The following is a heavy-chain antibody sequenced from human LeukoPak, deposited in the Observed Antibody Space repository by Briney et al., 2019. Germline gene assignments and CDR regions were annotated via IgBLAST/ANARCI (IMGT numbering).Heavy chain of an antibody. V-gene: IGHV3-48*03. D-gene: IGHD3-3*01. Sequence: GGSLRLSCAASGFTFSSYEMNWVRHAPGKGLEWVSYISSSGSTIYYADSVKGRFTISRDNAKNSLYLQMNSLRAEDTAVYYCSRVRSGIENYFDYWGQGTLVTVSS. CDR2: ISSSGSTI. CDR3: SRVRSGIENYFDY. CDR1: GFTFSSYE. J-gene: IGHJ4*02.